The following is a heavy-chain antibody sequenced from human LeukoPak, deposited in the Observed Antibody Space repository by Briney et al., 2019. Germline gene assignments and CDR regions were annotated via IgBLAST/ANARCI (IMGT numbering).Heavy chain of an antibody. CDR3: ARDSRYSGIPTGFDP. V-gene: IGHV3-66*02. CDR2: IYSGGST. D-gene: IGHD1-26*01. CDR1: GFTVSSNY. J-gene: IGHJ5*02. Sequence: GGSLRLSCAASGFTVSSNYMSWVRQAPGKGLEWVSVIYSGGSTYYADSVEGRFTISRDNSKNTLYLQMNSLRAEDTAVYYCARDSRYSGIPTGFDPWGQGTLVTVSS.